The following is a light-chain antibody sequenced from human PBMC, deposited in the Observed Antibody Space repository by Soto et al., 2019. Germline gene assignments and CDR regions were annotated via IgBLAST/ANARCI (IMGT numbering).Light chain of an antibody. CDR1: QGINSY. J-gene: IGKJ1*01. CDR3: QQMNTFPRT. Sequence: DIQLTQSPSFLSAYVGDRVTITCRASQGINSYLAWYQQRPGKVPRFLMHAASTFQSGVPSRFSGSGSGTVLPGTIATVQPEDLATYYCQQMNTFPRTFGQGTKVEL. CDR2: AAS. V-gene: IGKV1-9*01.